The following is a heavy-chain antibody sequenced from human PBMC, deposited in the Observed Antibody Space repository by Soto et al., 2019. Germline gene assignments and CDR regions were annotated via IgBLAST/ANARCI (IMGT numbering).Heavy chain of an antibody. CDR3: ASFGVASMTWFDP. D-gene: IGHD3-3*01. CDR1: GVSITSGDYY. CDR2: IDYSGNT. J-gene: IGHJ5*02. V-gene: IGHV4-30-4*01. Sequence: QVQLQESGPGLAETLSLTCTVSGVSITSGDYYWNWIRQPPGKGLEWIGNIDYSGNTYYNPSLKSRLTISFDTSKNQFSLKLSSVTAADTAVYYCASFGVASMTWFDPWGQGTLVTVSS.